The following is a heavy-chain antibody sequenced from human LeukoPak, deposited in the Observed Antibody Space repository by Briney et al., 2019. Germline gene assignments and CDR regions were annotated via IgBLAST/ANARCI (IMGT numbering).Heavy chain of an antibody. CDR3: AKSVGELLFSGAFDV. Sequence: GGSLRLSCAASGFTVSGNYMSWVRQAPGKGLEWVPVIYSGAGAYSADSVKGRFTISRDNSKNTLYLQMNSLRADDTAVYYCAKSVGELLFSGAFDVWGQGTMVTVSS. V-gene: IGHV3-66*01. D-gene: IGHD3-10*01. CDR2: IYSGAGA. J-gene: IGHJ3*01. CDR1: GFTVSGNY.